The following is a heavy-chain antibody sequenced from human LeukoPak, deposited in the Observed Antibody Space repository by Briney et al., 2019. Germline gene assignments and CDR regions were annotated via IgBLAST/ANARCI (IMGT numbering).Heavy chain of an antibody. J-gene: IGHJ4*02. CDR1: GGSISCSSYY. Sequence: SETLSLTCTVSGGSISCSSYYWGWIRRPPGKGLEWIGSIYYSGSTYYNPSLKSRVTISVDTSKNQFSLKLSSVTAADTAVYYCARSRDSSGYYLITFDYWGQGTLVTVSS. CDR3: ARSRDSSGYYLITFDY. D-gene: IGHD3-22*01. V-gene: IGHV4-39*07. CDR2: IYYSGST.